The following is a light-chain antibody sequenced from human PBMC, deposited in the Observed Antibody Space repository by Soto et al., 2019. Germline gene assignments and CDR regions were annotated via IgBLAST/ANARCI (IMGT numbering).Light chain of an antibody. Sequence: EIVMTQSPATLSVSPGETATLSCRASKSVTSKLAWYQQKPGQAPRLLIYGASTRATGIPARFSGSGSGTEFTHTISSLQSEDFAVYFCQQYNNWPPYTFGRGTKLE. CDR3: QQYNNWPPYT. CDR2: GAS. CDR1: KSVTSK. V-gene: IGKV3-15*01. J-gene: IGKJ2*01.